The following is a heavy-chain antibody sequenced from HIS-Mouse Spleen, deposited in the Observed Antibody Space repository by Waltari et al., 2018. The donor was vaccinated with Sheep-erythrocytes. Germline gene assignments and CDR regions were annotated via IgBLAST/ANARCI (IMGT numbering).Heavy chain of an antibody. CDR2: ISWNSGSI. CDR1: GFTLADYA. Sequence: EVQLVESGGGLVQPGRSLRPSCAASGFTLADYAMHWVRQAPGKGLEWVSGISWNSGSIGYADSVKGRFTISRDNAKNSLYLQMNSLRAEDTALYYCAKDIGTGLSYGMDVWGQGTTVTVSS. V-gene: IGHV3-9*01. CDR3: AKDIGTGLSYGMDV. D-gene: IGHD1-1*01. J-gene: IGHJ6*02.